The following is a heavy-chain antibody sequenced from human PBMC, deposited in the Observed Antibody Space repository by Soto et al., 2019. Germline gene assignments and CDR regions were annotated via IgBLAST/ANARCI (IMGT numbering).Heavy chain of an antibody. CDR3: AGLEHFDLQYYFDY. J-gene: IGHJ4*02. Sequence: PSETLSLTCTVSGGSISRYYWSWIRQPPGKGLEWIGYFYYSGSTNYNPSLKSRVTVSVDTSKNQFSLKLSSVTAADTAVYYWAGLEHFDLQYYFDYWGRGTLVTVSS. V-gene: IGHV4-59*08. CDR1: GGSISRYY. D-gene: IGHD3-3*02. CDR2: FYYSGST.